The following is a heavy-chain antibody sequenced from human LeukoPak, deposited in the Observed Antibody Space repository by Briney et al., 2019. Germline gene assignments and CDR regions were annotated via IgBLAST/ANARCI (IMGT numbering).Heavy chain of an antibody. V-gene: IGHV3-7*01. D-gene: IGHD2-21*02. CDR2: INQDASEI. Sequence: GGSLRLSCAASGFTFSTYWMNWYRQAPGKGLEWVGSINQDASEINYVDSVRGRFTISRDNAKNSLHLQMNSLRAEDTAVYYCATDRDNSDWQKRFDSWGQGTLVTVSS. J-gene: IGHJ4*02. CDR1: GFTFSTYW. CDR3: ATDRDNSDWQKRFDS.